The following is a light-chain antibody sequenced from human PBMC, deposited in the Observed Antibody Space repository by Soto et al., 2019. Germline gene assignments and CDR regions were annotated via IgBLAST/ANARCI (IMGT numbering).Light chain of an antibody. CDR2: EVR. Sequence: ALTQPASVSGSPGQSITISCTGTSSDVGGYNYVSWYQQHPGKAPKLLIYEVRHRPSGISNRFSGSKSGNTASLTISGLQAEDEADFYCTSYTSSSTYVFGTGTKLTVL. CDR1: SSDVGGYNY. J-gene: IGLJ1*01. V-gene: IGLV2-14*01. CDR3: TSYTSSSTYV.